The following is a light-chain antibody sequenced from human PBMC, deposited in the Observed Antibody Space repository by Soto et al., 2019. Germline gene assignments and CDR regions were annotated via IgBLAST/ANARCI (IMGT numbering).Light chain of an antibody. J-gene: IGKJ5*01. CDR3: QQRSNWPPSIT. V-gene: IGKV3-15*01. Sequence: VLTQSPATLSVPPGERAILSCRASQSVSSNLAWYQQKPGQAPRLLIYGASTRATGIPARFSGSGSGTEFTLTISSLQSEDFAVYYCQQRSNWPPSITFGQGTRLEIK. CDR2: GAS. CDR1: QSVSSN.